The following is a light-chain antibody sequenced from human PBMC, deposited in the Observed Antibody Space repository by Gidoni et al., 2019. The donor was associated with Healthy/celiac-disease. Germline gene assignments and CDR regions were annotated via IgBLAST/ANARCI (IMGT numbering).Light chain of an antibody. J-gene: IGKJ4*01. CDR3: QQYYSTPLT. V-gene: IGKV4-1*01. Sequence: DIVITQTSDSLAVSPGEKATINFKSSQSVLYSSNNKNYFAWYQQKPGQPPKLLIYWASTRESGVPDRFSGSGSGTDFTLTISSLQAEDVAVYYCQQYYSTPLTFGGGTKVEIK. CDR2: WAS. CDR1: QSVLYSSNNKNY.